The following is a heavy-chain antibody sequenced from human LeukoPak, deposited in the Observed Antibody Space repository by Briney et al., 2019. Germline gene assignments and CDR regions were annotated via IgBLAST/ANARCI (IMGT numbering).Heavy chain of an antibody. CDR3: ARDNQGSGSYFEPPPFDY. Sequence: PGGSLRLSCAASGFTFSSYWMSWVRQAPGKGLEWVANIKQDGSEKYYVDSVKGRFTISRDNAKNSLYLQMNSLRAEDTAVYYCARDNQGSGSYFEPPPFDYWGQGTLVTVSS. J-gene: IGHJ4*02. V-gene: IGHV3-7*01. CDR2: IKQDGSEK. D-gene: IGHD3-10*01. CDR1: GFTFSSYW.